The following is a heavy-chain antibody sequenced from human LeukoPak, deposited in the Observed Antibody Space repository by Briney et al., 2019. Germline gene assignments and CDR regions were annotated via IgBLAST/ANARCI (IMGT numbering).Heavy chain of an antibody. Sequence: ASVKVSCKASGYTFTHYYIHWVRQAPGQGLEWMGWINPDSGGANFAQSFQGRVTMARDTSVNTIYLDLSRLTSDDTAVYFCARDRRGSSSSFDYWGQGTLATVSS. D-gene: IGHD6-6*01. V-gene: IGHV1-2*02. CDR2: INPDSGGA. CDR1: GYTFTHYY. CDR3: ARDRRGSSSSFDY. J-gene: IGHJ4*02.